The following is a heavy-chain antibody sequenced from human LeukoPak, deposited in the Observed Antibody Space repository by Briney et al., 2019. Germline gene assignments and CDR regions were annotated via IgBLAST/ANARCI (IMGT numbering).Heavy chain of an antibody. D-gene: IGHD5-24*01. J-gene: IGHJ4*02. CDR3: ASLEMATITFPFDY. CDR2: IIPILGIA. CDR1: GGTFSSCA. V-gene: IGHV1-69*04. Sequence: ASVKVSCKASGGTFSSCAISWVRQAPGQGLEWMGRIIPILGIANYAQKFQGRVTITADKSTSTAYMELSSLRSEDTAVYYCASLEMATITFPFDYWGQGTLVTVSS.